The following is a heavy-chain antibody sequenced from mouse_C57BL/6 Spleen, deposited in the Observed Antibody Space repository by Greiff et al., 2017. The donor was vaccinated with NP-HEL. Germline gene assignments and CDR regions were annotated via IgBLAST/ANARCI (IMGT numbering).Heavy chain of an antibody. CDR2: ISSGGDYI. D-gene: IGHD1-1*01. Sequence: EVKLMESGEGLVKPGGSLKLSCAASGFTFSSYAMSWVRQTQERRLEWVAYISSGGDYIYNADTVKGRFTISRDNARNTLYLQMSSLKSEDTAMYYCTREGGSSLYYYAMDYWGQGTSVTVSS. V-gene: IGHV5-9-1*02. CDR3: TREGGSSLYYYAMDY. CDR1: GFTFSSYA. J-gene: IGHJ4*01.